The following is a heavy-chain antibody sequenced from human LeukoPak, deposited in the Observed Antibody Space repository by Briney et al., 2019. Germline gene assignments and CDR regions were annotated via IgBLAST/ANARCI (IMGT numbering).Heavy chain of an antibody. Sequence: PGGSLRLSCAASGFTFNNYGMNWVRQAPGKGLEWVSSISSSSSYIYYADSVKGRFTISRDNAKNSLYLQMNSLRAEDTAVYYCARVGPFYYDSSGYYSPFDYWGQGTLVTVSS. CDR1: GFTFNNYG. V-gene: IGHV3-21*01. D-gene: IGHD3-22*01. CDR3: ARVGPFYYDSSGYYSPFDY. CDR2: ISSSSSYI. J-gene: IGHJ4*02.